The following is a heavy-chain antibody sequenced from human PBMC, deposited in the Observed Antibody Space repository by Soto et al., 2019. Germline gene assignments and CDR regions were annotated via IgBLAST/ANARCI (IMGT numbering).Heavy chain of an antibody. CDR1: GDSVSSSYYY. D-gene: IGHD6-13*01. CDR3: ARRCSSRQLYHCGTAV. V-gene: IGHV4-39*01. CDR2: IFYSGST. J-gene: IGHJ6*02. Sequence: SETLSLTCTVSGDSVSSSYYYWGWIRQPPGKGLEWIGSIFYSGSTYYNPSLKSRVTISVDTSKNQFSLKLSSVTAADTAVYYCARRCSSRQLYHCGTAVSSPWTTVTVSS.